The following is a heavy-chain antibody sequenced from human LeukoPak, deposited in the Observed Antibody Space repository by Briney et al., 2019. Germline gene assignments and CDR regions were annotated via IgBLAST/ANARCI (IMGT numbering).Heavy chain of an antibody. CDR3: ARVERGSGSFYYYYYMDV. J-gene: IGHJ6*03. D-gene: IGHD3-10*01. CDR1: GGSIKKSSFY. CDR2: IYETGST. Sequence: SETLSLTCTVSGGSIKKSSFYWAWIRQPPGKGLEWIGAIYETGSTYYNPSLKSRVTISVDTSKNQFSLKLSSVTAADTAVYYCARVERGSGSFYYYYYMDVWGKGTTVTVSS. V-gene: IGHV4-39*07.